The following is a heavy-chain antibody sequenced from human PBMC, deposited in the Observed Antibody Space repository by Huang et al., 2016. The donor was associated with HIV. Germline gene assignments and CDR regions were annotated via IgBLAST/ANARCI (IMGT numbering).Heavy chain of an antibody. CDR2: CSPFYGYT. J-gene: IGHJ6*02. CDR1: GYTFISYG. D-gene: IGHD4-17*01. V-gene: IGHV1-18*04. Sequence: QVQLVQSGAEVKKPGASVKVSCRASGYTFISYGITGVRQAPGQGLEWMGWCSPFYGYTNYAKQFQGRVTMTTDTSTNTVYMEVRSLGSDDTAVYYCARDLGTTVVPDGMDVWGQGTTVTVSS. CDR3: ARDLGTTVVPDGMDV.